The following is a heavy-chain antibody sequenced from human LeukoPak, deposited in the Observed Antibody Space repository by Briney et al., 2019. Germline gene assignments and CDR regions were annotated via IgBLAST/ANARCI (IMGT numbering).Heavy chain of an antibody. V-gene: IGHV1-8*01. Sequence: EXMGLMNPNSGNTGYAQKFQARVTMTRNTSISTAYMELSSLRSEDTAVYYCARGGYSGYDFGYWGQGTLVTVSS. CDR2: MNPNSGNT. CDR3: ARGGYSGYDFGY. D-gene: IGHD5-12*01. J-gene: IGHJ4*02.